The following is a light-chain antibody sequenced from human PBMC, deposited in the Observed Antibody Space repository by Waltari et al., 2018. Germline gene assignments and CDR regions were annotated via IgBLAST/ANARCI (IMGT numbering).Light chain of an antibody. V-gene: IGLV3-1*01. CDR3: QTWFTTAAV. J-gene: IGLJ3*02. CDR1: SLHFRY. Sequence: SSELTPPPAVSVSPGPTATITCSGPSLHFRYVPWYQQRPGQSPVMISYKDSKRPSGIPERFSASTSGNTATLIISGTQAMDEAGYYCQTWFTTAAVFGGGTKLTVL. CDR2: KDS.